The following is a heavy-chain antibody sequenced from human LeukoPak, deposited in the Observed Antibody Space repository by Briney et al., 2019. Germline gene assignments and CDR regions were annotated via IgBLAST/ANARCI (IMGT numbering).Heavy chain of an antibody. CDR3: AELGITMIGGV. J-gene: IGHJ6*04. D-gene: IGHD3-10*02. Sequence: GGSLRLSCAASGFIFSNYGMSWVRQAPGEGLEWVSAIRGNAETTYYADSVKGRFTISRDNAKNSLYLQMNSLRAEDTAVYYCAELGITMIGGVWGKGTTVTISS. CDR1: GFIFSNYG. V-gene: IGHV3-23*01. CDR2: IRGNAETT.